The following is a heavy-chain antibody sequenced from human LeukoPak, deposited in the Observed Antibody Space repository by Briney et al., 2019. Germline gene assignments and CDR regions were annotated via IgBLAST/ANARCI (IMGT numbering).Heavy chain of an antibody. CDR3: ARSNHMVRGVTSYFDY. Sequence: GASVKVSCKASGYTFTGYYFHWVRQAPGQGLEWMGWINPNSGGTNYAQKFQGRVTMTRDTSISTAYMELSRLGSDDTAVYYCARSNHMVRGVTSYFDYWGQGTLVTVSS. J-gene: IGHJ4*02. CDR2: INPNSGGT. CDR1: GYTFTGYY. V-gene: IGHV1-2*02. D-gene: IGHD3-10*01.